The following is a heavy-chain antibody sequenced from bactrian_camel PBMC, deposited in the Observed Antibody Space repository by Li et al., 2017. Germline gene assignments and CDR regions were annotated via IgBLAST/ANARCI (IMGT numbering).Heavy chain of an antibody. CDR1: GYTFSNYC. CDR3: AAYIRPCAVNSNTVGN. Sequence: QLVESGGGSVQAGGSPRLSCAASGYTFSNYCKGWFRQAPGKECEAIAAIDIDGSTRYADSVKGRFTISKDNTKNALYLQMNSLRPEDTAMYYCAAYIRPCAVNSNTVGNWGQGTQVTVS. CDR2: IDIDGST. V-gene: IGHV3S55*01. J-gene: IGHJ4*01. D-gene: IGHD6*01.